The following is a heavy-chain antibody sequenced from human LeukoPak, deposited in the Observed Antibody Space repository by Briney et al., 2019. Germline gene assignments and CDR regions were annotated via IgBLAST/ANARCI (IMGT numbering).Heavy chain of an antibody. D-gene: IGHD2-15*01. Sequence: GGSLRLSCAVSGFTFTSYEMSWVRQAPGKGLEWVSYISSSGRTIYYADSVKGQFTISRDNAKNSLFLHMNSLRAEDTAVYYCASGYCSGGSCYRHNFDYWGQGTLVTVSS. CDR1: GFTFTSYE. CDR2: ISSSGRTI. CDR3: ASGYCSGGSCYRHNFDY. V-gene: IGHV3-48*03. J-gene: IGHJ4*02.